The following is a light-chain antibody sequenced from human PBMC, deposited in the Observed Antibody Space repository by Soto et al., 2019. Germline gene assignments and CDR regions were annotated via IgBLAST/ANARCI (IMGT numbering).Light chain of an antibody. J-gene: IGLJ1*01. CDR2: EVN. Sequence: QSALTQPASVSGSPGQSITISCTGTSSDVGGYNHVSWYQQHPGKAPKLIIYEVNKRPSGVPDRFSGSKSGNTASLTVSGLQAEDEADYYCSSYAGSSNVFGTGTKLTVL. V-gene: IGLV2-8*01. CDR3: SSYAGSSNV. CDR1: SSDVGGYNH.